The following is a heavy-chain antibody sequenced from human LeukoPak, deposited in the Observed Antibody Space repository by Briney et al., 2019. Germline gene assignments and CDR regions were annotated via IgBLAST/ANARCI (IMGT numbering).Heavy chain of an antibody. V-gene: IGHV3-23*01. CDR3: AKKVRLPYYFDY. J-gene: IGHJ4*02. CDR2: ISGSGGST. CDR1: GFTFSSYA. D-gene: IGHD2-15*01. Sequence: GGSLRLSCAASGFTFSSYAMSWARQAPGKGLEWVSAISGSGGSTYYADSVKGRFTISRDNSKNTLYLQMNSLRAEDTAVYYCAKKVRLPYYFDYWGQGTLVTVSS.